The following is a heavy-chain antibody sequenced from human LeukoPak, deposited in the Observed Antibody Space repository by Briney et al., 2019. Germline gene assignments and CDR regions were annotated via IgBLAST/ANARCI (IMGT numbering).Heavy chain of an antibody. D-gene: IGHD6-13*01. Sequence: SETLSLTCTVSGGSISSYYWSWIRQPPGKGLEWIGEINHSGSTNYNPSLKSRVTISVDTSKNQFSLKLSSVTAADTAVYYCARASWRQQLVLGYWGQGTLVTVSS. J-gene: IGHJ4*02. V-gene: IGHV4-34*01. CDR2: INHSGST. CDR3: ARASWRQQLVLGY. CDR1: GGSISSYY.